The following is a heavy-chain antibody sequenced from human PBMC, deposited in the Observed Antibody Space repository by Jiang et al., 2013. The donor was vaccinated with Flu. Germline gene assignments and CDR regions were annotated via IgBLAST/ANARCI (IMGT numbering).Heavy chain of an antibody. CDR3: ARHGLGGNSAHWYFDL. Sequence: PGLVKPSETLSLTCTISGGSISNYFWTWIRQPPGKGLEWIGSIFYTGRTDYNSSLRSRATLSLGTSKRHFSLRLNSVTAADTAIYFCARHGLGGNSAHWYFDLWGPGTLITVSS. CDR1: GGSISNYF. J-gene: IGHJ2*01. V-gene: IGHV4-59*08. D-gene: IGHD2-21*01. CDR2: IFYTGRT.